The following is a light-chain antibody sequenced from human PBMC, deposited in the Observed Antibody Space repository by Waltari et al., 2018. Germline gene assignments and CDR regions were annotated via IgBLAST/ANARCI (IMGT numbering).Light chain of an antibody. CDR1: QSLVHSDGNTY. J-gene: IGKJ1*01. Sequence: DVVMTQSPLSLPVTLGQPASISCKSSQSLVHSDGNTYLNWLHQRPGQSPRRLIYKVSNRDSGVPDRFSGSGSGTDFTLEISRVEAEDVGIYYCLQSIHWPWTFGQGTKVDIK. CDR3: LQSIHWPWT. V-gene: IGKV2-30*02. CDR2: KVS.